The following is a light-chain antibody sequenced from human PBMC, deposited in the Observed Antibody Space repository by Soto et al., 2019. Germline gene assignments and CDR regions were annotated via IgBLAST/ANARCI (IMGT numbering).Light chain of an antibody. CDR2: AAS. J-gene: IGKJ4*01. V-gene: IGKV3-15*01. Sequence: EIVMTQSPVTLSVSPGERATLSCRASQSVYSNLAWYQHKPGQAPNLLIYAASTRATGIPARFSGSGSGTEFTLTISSLQSEDFAVYYCQQYNRWPLTFGGGTKVEIK. CDR1: QSVYSN. CDR3: QQYNRWPLT.